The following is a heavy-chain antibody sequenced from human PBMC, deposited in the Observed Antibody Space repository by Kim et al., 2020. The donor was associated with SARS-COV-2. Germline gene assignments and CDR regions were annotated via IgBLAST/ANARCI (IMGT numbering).Heavy chain of an antibody. CDR2: ISWNSGRI. CDR1: GFTFDDYA. D-gene: IGHD3-10*01. Sequence: GGSLRLSCAASGFTFDDYAMHWVRQAPGKGLEWVSGISWNSGRIGYADSVKGRFTISRDNAKNSLYLQMNSLRAEDTAVYYCAKDKSPYDGSGSYYYCGEGRLRAVS. V-gene: IGHV3-9*01. CDR3: AKDKSPYDGSGSYYY. J-gene: IGHJ4*02.